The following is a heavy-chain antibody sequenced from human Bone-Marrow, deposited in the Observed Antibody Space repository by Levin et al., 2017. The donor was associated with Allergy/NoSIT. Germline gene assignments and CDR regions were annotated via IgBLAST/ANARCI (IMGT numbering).Heavy chain of an antibody. CDR1: GTSINNFY. CDR3: ACIRSGRYYGLNV. V-gene: IGHV4-59*01. CDR2: ISYSGNT. D-gene: IGHD3-10*01. J-gene: IGHJ6*02. Sequence: SETLSLTCSVSGTSINNFYWNWIRQSPGGELEWIGYISYSGNTDYNPSLRSRVTISANTAKNQFSLKLTSVTAADTGIYFCACIRSGRYYGLNVWGQGTTVTVSS.